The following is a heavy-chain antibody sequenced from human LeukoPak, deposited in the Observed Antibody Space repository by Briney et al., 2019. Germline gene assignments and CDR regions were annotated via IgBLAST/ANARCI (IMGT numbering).Heavy chain of an antibody. CDR1: GYTFTSYY. D-gene: IGHD3-22*01. CDR2: INPSGGST. Sequence: VSVKVSCKASGYTFTSYYMHWVRQAPGQGLEWMGIINPSGGSTSYAQKFQGRVTMTRDTSTSTVYMELSSLRSEDTAVYYCARVIGDSSGYYYSSFDYWGQGTLVTVSS. CDR3: ARVIGDSSGYYYSSFDY. J-gene: IGHJ4*02. V-gene: IGHV1-46*01.